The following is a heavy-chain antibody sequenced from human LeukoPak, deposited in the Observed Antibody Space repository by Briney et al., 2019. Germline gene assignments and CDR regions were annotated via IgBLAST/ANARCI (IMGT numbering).Heavy chain of an antibody. CDR3: ASRRSGRGFDH. CDR2: INHSGST. V-gene: IGHV4-34*01. J-gene: IGHJ4*02. CDR1: GGSFSGYY. Sequence: SETLSLTCAVYGGSFSGYYWSWIRQPPGKGLEWIGEINHSGSTNYNPSLKSRVTISVDTSKNQFSLKLSSVTAADTAVYYCASRRSGRGFDHWGQGTLVTVSS. D-gene: IGHD1-26*01.